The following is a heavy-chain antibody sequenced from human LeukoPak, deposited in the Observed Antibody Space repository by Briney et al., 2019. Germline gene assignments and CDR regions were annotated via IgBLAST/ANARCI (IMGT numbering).Heavy chain of an antibody. D-gene: IGHD1-1*01. J-gene: IGHJ3*02. CDR2: ISSSSSYI. CDR3: AREITYNWNYDAFDI. Sequence: PGGSLRLSRAASGFTFSSYSMNWVRQAPGKGLEWVSSISSSSSYIYYADSVKGRFTISRDNAKNSLYLQMNSLRAEDTAVYYCAREITYNWNYDAFDIWGQGTMVTVSS. CDR1: GFTFSSYS. V-gene: IGHV3-21*01.